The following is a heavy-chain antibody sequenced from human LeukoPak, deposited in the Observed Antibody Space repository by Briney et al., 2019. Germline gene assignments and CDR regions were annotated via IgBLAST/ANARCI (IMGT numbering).Heavy chain of an antibody. CDR3: AKGGRGNGEVY. D-gene: IGHD2-8*01. CDR2: IKQDGSEK. CDR1: GFTFSSYW. V-gene: IGHV3-7*01. Sequence: GGSLRLSCAVSGFTFSSYWMNWVRQAPGKGLEWVANIKQDGSEKNYVDSVKGRFTISRNNAKSSLFLQMNDLRAEDTAVYYCAKGGRGNGEVYWGQGTLVTVSS. J-gene: IGHJ4*02.